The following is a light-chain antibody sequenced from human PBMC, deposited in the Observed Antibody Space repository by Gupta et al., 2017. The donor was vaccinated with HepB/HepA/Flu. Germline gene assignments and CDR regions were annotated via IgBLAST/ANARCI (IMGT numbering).Light chain of an antibody. V-gene: IGLV1-40*01. J-gene: IGLJ2*01. CDR1: SPNIGAGYD. CDR3: LSYDRSLSGSIV. Sequence: HSVVTQPPSLSGAPGQMVTISCTGSSPNIGAGYDVHWYQQVPGTAPKLIIYADRNRPSGVPDRFSGSKSDTSASLAITGLQAEDEADYYCLSYDRSLSGSIVFGGGTKLTVL. CDR2: ADR.